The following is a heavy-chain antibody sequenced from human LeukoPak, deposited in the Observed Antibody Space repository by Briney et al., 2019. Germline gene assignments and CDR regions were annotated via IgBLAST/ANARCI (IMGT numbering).Heavy chain of an antibody. J-gene: IGHJ3*02. V-gene: IGHV3-9*03. CDR2: ISANGGFI. D-gene: IGHD3-22*01. Sequence: GGSLRLSCAVSGFNFDDYAMHWVRQGPGKGLEWVAGISANGGFISYGESVKGRFTISRDNPRNSVFLQMNFLRAEDMAMYFCAKEVKRWHNYFYRPSYALDIWGQGTMVSVSS. CDR3: AKEVKRWHNYFYRPSYALDI. CDR1: GFNFDDYA.